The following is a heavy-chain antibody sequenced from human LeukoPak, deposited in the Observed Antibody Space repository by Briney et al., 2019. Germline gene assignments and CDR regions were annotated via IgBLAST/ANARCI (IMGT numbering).Heavy chain of an antibody. V-gene: IGHV4-59*08. D-gene: IGHD6-13*01. CDR2: IYYSGST. J-gene: IGHJ4*02. CDR1: GGSISSYY. Sequence: SETLSLTCTVSGGSISSYYWSWIRQPPGKGLEWIGYIYYSGSTNYNPSLKSRVTISVDTSKNQFSLKLSSVTAADTAVYYCARLRIPAAGPDYWGQGTLVTVSS. CDR3: ARLRIPAAGPDY.